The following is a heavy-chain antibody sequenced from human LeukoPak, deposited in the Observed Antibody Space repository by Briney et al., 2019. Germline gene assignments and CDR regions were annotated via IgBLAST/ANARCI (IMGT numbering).Heavy chain of an antibody. J-gene: IGHJ4*02. V-gene: IGHV3-30*02. CDR3: ARGTRTYCSSTSCYWGGDY. Sequence: PGGPLRLSCAVSGFTFSNYDIHWDRQAPGKGLEWVALIRSDGSNKYYADSVKGRFTISRDNSKNTLYLQMNSLRAEDTAVYYCARGTRTYCSSTSCYWGGDYWGQGTLVTVSS. CDR1: GFTFSNYD. CDR2: IRSDGSNK. D-gene: IGHD2-2*01.